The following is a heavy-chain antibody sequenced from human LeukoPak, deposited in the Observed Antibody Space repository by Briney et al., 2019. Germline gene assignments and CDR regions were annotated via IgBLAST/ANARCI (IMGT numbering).Heavy chain of an antibody. V-gene: IGHV3-9*01. CDR1: GFTFDDYA. CDR3: AKARGFGELLPLTH. D-gene: IGHD3-10*01. CDR2: ISWNSGSI. J-gene: IGHJ4*02. Sequence: GGSLRLSCAASGFTFDDYAMHWVRQAPGKGLEWVSGISWNSGSIGYADSVKGRFTISRDNAKNSLYLQMNSLRAEDTALYYCAKARGFGELLPLTHWGQGTLVTVSS.